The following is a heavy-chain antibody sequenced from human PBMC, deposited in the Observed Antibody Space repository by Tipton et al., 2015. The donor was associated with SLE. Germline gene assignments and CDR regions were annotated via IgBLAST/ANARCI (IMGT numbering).Heavy chain of an antibody. CDR3: ARGSHVLLDY. Sequence: TLSLTCAVSGYSISSGYYWGWIRQPPGKGLEWIGSIYHSGSTYYNPSLKSRVTISVDTSKSQFSLKLSSVTAADTAVYYCARGSHVLLDYWGQGTLVTVSS. J-gene: IGHJ4*02. D-gene: IGHD3-10*01. V-gene: IGHV4-38-2*01. CDR2: IYHSGST. CDR1: GYSISSGYY.